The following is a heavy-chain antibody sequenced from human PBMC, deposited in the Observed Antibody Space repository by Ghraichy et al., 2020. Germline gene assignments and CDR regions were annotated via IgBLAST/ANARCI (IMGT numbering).Heavy chain of an antibody. Sequence: LSLTCAASGFTFSSYAMSWVRQAPGKGLEWVSAISGSGGSTYYADSVKGRFTISRDNSKNTLYLQMNSLRAEDTAVYYCARDSRGIVVVPAATITLNWGQGTLVTVSS. J-gene: IGHJ4*02. D-gene: IGHD2-2*01. CDR2: ISGSGGST. CDR1: GFTFSSYA. CDR3: ARDSRGIVVVPAATITLN. V-gene: IGHV3-23*01.